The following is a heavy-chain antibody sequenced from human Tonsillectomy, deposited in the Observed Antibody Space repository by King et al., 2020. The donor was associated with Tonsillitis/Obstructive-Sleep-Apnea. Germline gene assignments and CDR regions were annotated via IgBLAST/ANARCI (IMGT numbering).Heavy chain of an antibody. Sequence: VQLVESGGGLVQPGGSLRLSCAASGFTFSSYEMNWVRQTPGKGLEWVSYISSSGGIIYYADSVKGRFTISRDNAKNSLYLQMDSLRAEDTAVYYCARDTYYYDNSGPTYYDYWGQGTLVTVSS. CDR1: GFTFSSYE. CDR2: ISSSGGII. V-gene: IGHV3-48*03. D-gene: IGHD3-22*01. J-gene: IGHJ4*02. CDR3: ARDTYYYDNSGPTYYDY.